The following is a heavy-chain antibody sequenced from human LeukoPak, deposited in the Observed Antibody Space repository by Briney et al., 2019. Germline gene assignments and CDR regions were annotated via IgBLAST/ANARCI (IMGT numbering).Heavy chain of an antibody. CDR2: ISSSSSYI. CDR1: GFTFSSYS. Sequence: SGGSLRLSCAASGFTFSSYSMNWVRQAPGKGLEWVSSISSSSSYIYYADSVKGRFTISRDNAKNSLYLQVNSLRAEDTAVYYCARDVSGYDSAYYFDYWGQGTLVTVSS. D-gene: IGHD5-12*01. V-gene: IGHV3-21*01. CDR3: ARDVSGYDSAYYFDY. J-gene: IGHJ4*02.